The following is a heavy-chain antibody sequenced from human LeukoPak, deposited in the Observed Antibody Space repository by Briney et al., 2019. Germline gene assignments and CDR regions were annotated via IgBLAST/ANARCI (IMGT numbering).Heavy chain of an antibody. CDR1: GGTFSSYA. CDR3: ARAPLVVVNYYYYMDV. D-gene: IGHD2-2*01. J-gene: IGHJ6*03. Sequence: SVKVSCKASGGTFSSYAISWVRQAPGQGLEWMGGIIPIFGTANYAQKCQGRVTITADESTSTAYMELSSLRSEDTAVYYCARAPLVVVNYYYYMDVWGKGTTVTVSS. CDR2: IIPIFGTA. V-gene: IGHV1-69*13.